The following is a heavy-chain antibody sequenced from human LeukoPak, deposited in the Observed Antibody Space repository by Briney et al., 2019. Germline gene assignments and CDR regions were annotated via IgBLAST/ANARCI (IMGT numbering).Heavy chain of an antibody. CDR1: GDSIRNYY. D-gene: IGHD3-10*01. Sequence: SDTLSLTCTVSGDSIRNYYWSWIRQPPGKGLDWIGFIYYIGSANYHPSLTSRVTMSVDTSKNQFSLKLSSVTAADTAVYYCGRADYSGSGSYLKSMLSYFDYWGQGTLVTVSS. V-gene: IGHV4-59*07. J-gene: IGHJ4*02. CDR2: IYYIGSA. CDR3: GRADYSGSGSYLKSMLSYFDY.